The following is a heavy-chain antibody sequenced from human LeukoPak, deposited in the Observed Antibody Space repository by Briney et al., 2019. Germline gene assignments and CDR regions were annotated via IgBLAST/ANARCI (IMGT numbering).Heavy chain of an antibody. CDR3: ARVPVRRGSSGYYSLDY. J-gene: IGHJ4*02. V-gene: IGHV1-69*13. Sequence: SVKVSCKASGGTFISYAISWVRQAPGQGLEWMGGIIPIFGTADYAQKFQGRVTIAADESTSTAYMELSSLRSEDTAVYYCARVPVRRGSSGYYSLDYWGQGTLVTVSS. CDR1: GGTFISYA. CDR2: IIPIFGTA. D-gene: IGHD3-22*01.